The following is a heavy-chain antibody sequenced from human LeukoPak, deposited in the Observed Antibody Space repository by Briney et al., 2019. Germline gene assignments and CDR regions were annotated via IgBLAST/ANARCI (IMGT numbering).Heavy chain of an antibody. V-gene: IGHV1-2*04. Sequence: ASVKVSCKASGYTFTCYYMNCVRQAPGQGLEWMGWINPNSGGTNYAQKFQGWVTMTRDTSISTAYMELSRLRSDDTAVYYCARDSGRTSGWYYDYWGQGTLVTVSS. CDR3: ARDSGRTSGWYYDY. D-gene: IGHD6-19*01. J-gene: IGHJ4*02. CDR1: GYTFTCYY. CDR2: INPNSGGT.